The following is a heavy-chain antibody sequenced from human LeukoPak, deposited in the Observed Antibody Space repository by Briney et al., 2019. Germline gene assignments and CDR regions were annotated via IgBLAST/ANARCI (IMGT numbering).Heavy chain of an antibody. V-gene: IGHV4-31*03. Sequence: SETLSLTCTVSGGSISSGGYYWSWIRQHPGKGLEWIGYIYYSGSTYYNPSLKSRVTISVDTSKNQFSLKLSSVTAADTAVYYCARGKGDYSDSSGLYYFDYWGQGTLVTVSS. D-gene: IGHD3-22*01. CDR3: ARGKGDYSDSSGLYYFDY. CDR1: GGSISSGGYY. J-gene: IGHJ4*02. CDR2: IYYSGST.